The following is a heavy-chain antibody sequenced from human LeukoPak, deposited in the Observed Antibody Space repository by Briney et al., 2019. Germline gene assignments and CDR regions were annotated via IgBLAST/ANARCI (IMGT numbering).Heavy chain of an antibody. CDR3: ARDHSSSWHRRSYGMDV. J-gene: IGHJ6*02. CDR1: GGSFSGYY. V-gene: IGHV4-34*01. Sequence: KTSETLSLTCAVYGGSFSGYYWSWIRQPPGKGLEWIGEINHSGSTNYNPSLKSRVTISVDTSKNQFSLKLSSVTAADTAVYYCARDHSSSWHRRSYGMDVWGQGTTVTVSS. CDR2: INHSGST. D-gene: IGHD6-13*01.